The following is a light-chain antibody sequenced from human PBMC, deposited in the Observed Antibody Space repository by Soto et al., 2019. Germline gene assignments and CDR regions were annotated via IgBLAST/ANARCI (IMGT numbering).Light chain of an antibody. CDR1: QSISSW. CDR2: QAS. V-gene: IGKV1-5*03. CDR3: QQYNSYPRT. J-gene: IGKJ1*01. Sequence: DIPMTQSPSTLSASVGDRVTITCRASQSISSWLAWYQQKPGKAPNLLIYQASSLERGVPSRFSGSGSGTEFTLTISSLQPDDFASYYCQQYNSYPRTFGQGTKVEIK.